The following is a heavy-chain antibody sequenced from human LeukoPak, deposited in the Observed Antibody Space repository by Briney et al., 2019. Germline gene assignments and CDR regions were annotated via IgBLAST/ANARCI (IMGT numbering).Heavy chain of an antibody. J-gene: IGHJ5*02. CDR3: ARGTYYYDSSGYSAPAGFDP. D-gene: IGHD3-22*01. CDR1: GGSISSYY. CDR2: IYYSGST. V-gene: IGHV4-59*01. Sequence: PSETLSLTCTVSGGSISSYYWSWIRQPPGKGLEWIGYIYYSGSTNYNPSLKSRVTISVDTSKNQFSLKLSSVTAADTAVYYCARGTYYYDSSGYSAPAGFDPWGQGTLVTVSS.